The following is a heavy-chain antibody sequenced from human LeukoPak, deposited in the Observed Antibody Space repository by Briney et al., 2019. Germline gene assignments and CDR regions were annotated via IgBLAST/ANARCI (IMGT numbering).Heavy chain of an antibody. J-gene: IGHJ6*02. CDR3: ARVRPAAADYYGMDV. D-gene: IGHD6-25*01. V-gene: IGHV1-69*04. CDR2: IIPILGIA. CDR1: GCTFSRYA. Sequence: ASVNVSYKPSGCTFSRYAISWVRQAPGPGLEWMGRIIPILGIANYAQKFQGRVTITADKSTSTAYMELSGLRSEDTAVYYCARVRPAAADYYGMDVWGQGTTVTVSS.